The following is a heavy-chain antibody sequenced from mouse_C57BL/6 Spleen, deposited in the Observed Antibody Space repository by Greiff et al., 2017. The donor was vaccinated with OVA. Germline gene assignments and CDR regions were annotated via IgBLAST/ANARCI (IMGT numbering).Heavy chain of an antibody. V-gene: IGHV14-3*01. CDR3: APITTVVATDGY. J-gene: IGHJ2*01. CDR1: GFNIKNTY. Sequence: EVKLMESVAELVRPGASVKLSCTASGFNIKNTYMHWVKQRPEQGLEWIGRIDPANGNTKYAPKFQGKATITADTSSNTAYLQLSSLTSEDTAIYYCAPITTVVATDGYWGQGTTLTVSS. D-gene: IGHD1-1*01. CDR2: IDPANGNT.